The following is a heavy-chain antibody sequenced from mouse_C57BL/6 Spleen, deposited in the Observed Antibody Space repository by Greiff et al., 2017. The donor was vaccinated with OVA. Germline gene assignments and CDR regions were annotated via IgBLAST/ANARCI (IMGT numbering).Heavy chain of an antibody. CDR2: IRLKSDNYAT. V-gene: IGHV6-3*01. Sequence: DVKLQESGGGLVQPGGSMKLSCVASGFTFSNYWMNWVRQSPEKGLEWVAQIRLKSDNYATHYAESVKGRFTISRDDSKSSVYLQMNNLRAEDTGIYYCTKLLRGGFAYWGQGTLVTVSA. D-gene: IGHD1-1*01. J-gene: IGHJ3*01. CDR3: TKLLRGGFAY. CDR1: GFTFSNYW.